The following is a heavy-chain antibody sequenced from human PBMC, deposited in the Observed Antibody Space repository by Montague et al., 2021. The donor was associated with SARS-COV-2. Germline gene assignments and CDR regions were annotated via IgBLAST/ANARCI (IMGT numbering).Heavy chain of an antibody. Sequence: TLSLTCTISGDSMSSGRYYWTWIRQPAGKRLEWIGRIYSSGTTNYNPSLKSRVTPLVDTSKNQFSLKLSSVTAADTAVYYCARYGYNWNDDKGFDYWGQGTLVTVSS. CDR3: ARYGYNWNDDKGFDY. CDR2: IYSSGTT. D-gene: IGHD1-20*01. V-gene: IGHV4-61*02. CDR1: GDSMSSGRYY. J-gene: IGHJ4*02.